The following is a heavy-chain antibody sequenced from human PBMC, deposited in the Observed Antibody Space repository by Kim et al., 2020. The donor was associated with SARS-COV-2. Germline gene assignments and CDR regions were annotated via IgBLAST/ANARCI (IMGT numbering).Heavy chain of an antibody. Sequence: GGSLRLSCAASGFTFSSYAMHWVRQAPGKGLEWVAVISYDGSNKYYADSVKGRFTISRDNSKNTLYLQMNSLRAEDTAVYYCARDRVVVPAAVRYYYYGMDVWGQGTTVTVSS. CDR3: ARDRVVVPAAVRYYYYGMDV. CDR2: ISYDGSNK. J-gene: IGHJ6*02. D-gene: IGHD2-2*01. CDR1: GFTFSSYA. V-gene: IGHV3-30*04.